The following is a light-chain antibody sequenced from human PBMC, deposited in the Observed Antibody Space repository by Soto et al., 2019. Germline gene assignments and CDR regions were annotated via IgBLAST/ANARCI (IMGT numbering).Light chain of an antibody. CDR1: QSVSSSY. CDR3: QQYGSTPLT. V-gene: IGKV3-20*01. CDR2: GAS. J-gene: IGKJ4*01. Sequence: EIVLTQSPGTLSLSPGERATLSCRASQSVSSSYLAWYQQKPGQAPRLLIYGASSRATGIPDRFSGSGSGTAFTLTISRLEPEYLAVYYCQQYGSTPLTFGGGTKVEIK.